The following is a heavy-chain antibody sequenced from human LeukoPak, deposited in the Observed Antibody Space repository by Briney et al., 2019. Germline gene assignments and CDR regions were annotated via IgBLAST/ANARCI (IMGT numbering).Heavy chain of an antibody. J-gene: IGHJ4*02. CDR2: INPNSGGT. V-gene: IGHV1-2*02. D-gene: IGHD4-17*01. Sequence: GASVKVSCKASGYTFTSYGISWVRQAPGQGLEWMGWINPNSGGTNYAQKFQGRVTMTRDTSISTAYMELSRLRSDDTAVYYCARAGYGGNSNDCWGQGTLVTVSS. CDR1: GYTFTSYG. CDR3: ARAGYGGNSNDC.